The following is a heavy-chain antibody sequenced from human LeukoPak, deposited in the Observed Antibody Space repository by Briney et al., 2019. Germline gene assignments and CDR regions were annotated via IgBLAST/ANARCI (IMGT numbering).Heavy chain of an antibody. CDR1: GFTFSSYS. D-gene: IGHD3-3*01. J-gene: IGHJ4*02. CDR2: ISSSSSYI. Sequence: GGSLRLSCATSGFTFSSYSMNWVRQAPGKGLEWVSSISSSSSYIYYADSVKGRFTISRDNAKNSLYLQMNSLRAEDAAVYYCARAGSGYRDYWGQGTLATVSS. V-gene: IGHV3-21*01. CDR3: ARAGSGYRDY.